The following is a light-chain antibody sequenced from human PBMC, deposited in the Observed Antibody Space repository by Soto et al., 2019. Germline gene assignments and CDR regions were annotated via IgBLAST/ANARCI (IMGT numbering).Light chain of an antibody. J-gene: IGKJ1*01. CDR1: QSVSSN. CDR2: GAY. Sequence: EIVMTQSPATLSVSPGERDTLSCMASQSVSSNLAWYQQKPGQAPRLLIYGAYTRATGIPARFSGSGSGTEFTLTISSLQPDDFATYYCQPYNSYSPTVGQGTQVDIK. CDR3: QPYNSYSPT. V-gene: IGKV3-15*01.